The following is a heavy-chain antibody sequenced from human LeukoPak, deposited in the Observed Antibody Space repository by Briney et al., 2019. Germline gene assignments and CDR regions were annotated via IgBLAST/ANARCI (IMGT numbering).Heavy chain of an antibody. V-gene: IGHV4-59*11. D-gene: IGHD7-27*01. J-gene: IGHJ6*03. CDR1: GDSTRSHY. CDR3: ARGPSEQFLGYYMDV. CDR2: MYYSGLT. Sequence: SETLSLTCMDSGDSTRSHYWSWIRQPPGKTLEWICYMYYSGLTNSKPSLKSRVTLSIDKSRNQFSLNLRSLTAADTAVYYCARGPSEQFLGYYMDVWGKGTTVIVS.